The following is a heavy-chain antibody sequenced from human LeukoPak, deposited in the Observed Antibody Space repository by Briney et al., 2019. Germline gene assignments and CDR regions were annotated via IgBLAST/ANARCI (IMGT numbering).Heavy chain of an antibody. CDR3: ARDYGLGRLDH. CDR2: IYTSGST. V-gene: IGHV4-61*02. Sequence: PSETLSLTCTVSGGSLSSGSYYWNWIRQPAGKGLEWIGRIYTSGSTNYNPSLKSRVTISVDTSKNQFSLKLSSVTAADTAVYYCARDYGLGRLDHWGQGTLVTVSS. CDR1: GGSLSSGSYY. J-gene: IGHJ4*02. D-gene: IGHD7-27*01.